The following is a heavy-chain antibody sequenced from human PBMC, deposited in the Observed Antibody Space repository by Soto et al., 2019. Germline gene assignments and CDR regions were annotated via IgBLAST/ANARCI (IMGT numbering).Heavy chain of an antibody. CDR2: ISSSGRFT. CDR1: GFTFSDIF. V-gene: IGHV3-11*03. D-gene: IGHD3-9*01. Sequence: GGSLRLSCAASGFTFSDIFMTWIRQAPGKGLEWVSYISSSGRFTSYADSVKGRFTISRDNARNSLYLQMNSLRAEDTAVYYCASLRTGHYDILTGFGVLDIWGQGTMVTVSS. CDR3: ASLRTGHYDILTGFGVLDI. J-gene: IGHJ3*02.